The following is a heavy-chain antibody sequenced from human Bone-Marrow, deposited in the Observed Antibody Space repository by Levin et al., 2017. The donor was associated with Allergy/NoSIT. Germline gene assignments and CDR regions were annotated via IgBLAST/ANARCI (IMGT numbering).Heavy chain of an antibody. J-gene: IGHJ6*02. D-gene: IGHD3-10*01. CDR3: ARDYKIWFGEFFPYYYGMDV. CDR2: ISSSGSTI. Sequence: GGSLRLSCAASGFTFSSYEMNWVRQAPGKGLEWVSYISSSGSTIYYADSVKGRFTISRDNAKNSLYLQMNSLRAEDTAVYYCARDYKIWFGEFFPYYYGMDVWGQGTTVTVSS. CDR1: GFTFSSYE. V-gene: IGHV3-48*03.